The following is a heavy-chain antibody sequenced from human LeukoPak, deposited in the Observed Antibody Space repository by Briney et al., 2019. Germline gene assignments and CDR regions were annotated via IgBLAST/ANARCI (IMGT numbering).Heavy chain of an antibody. J-gene: IGHJ3*02. CDR3: ARDDGGDFNDAFDI. D-gene: IGHD2-21*02. CDR2: ISSSGSTI. CDR1: GLTFSSYE. Sequence: AGSLRLACPASGLTFSSYEMNWVRQAPGKGLEWVSYISSSGSTIYYADSVKGRFTISRDNAKNSLYLQMNSLRAEDTAVYYCARDDGGDFNDAFDIWGQGTLDTVSS. V-gene: IGHV3-48*03.